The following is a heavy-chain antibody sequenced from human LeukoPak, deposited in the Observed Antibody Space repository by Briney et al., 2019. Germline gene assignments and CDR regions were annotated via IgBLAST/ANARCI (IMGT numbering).Heavy chain of an antibody. V-gene: IGHV3-74*01. D-gene: IGHD1-26*01. CDR3: ARESSVGAHKAFDY. CDR1: GFPFRSYW. CDR2: NTSHGSST. J-gene: IGHJ4*02. Sequence: PGGSLRLFCAASGFPFRSYWKHWARQAPGKGLVCVSRNTSHGSSTRHADSAKRRFTISRDNAKNTLYLQMNSLRAGDTAVYYCARESSVGAHKAFDYWGQGTLVTVSS.